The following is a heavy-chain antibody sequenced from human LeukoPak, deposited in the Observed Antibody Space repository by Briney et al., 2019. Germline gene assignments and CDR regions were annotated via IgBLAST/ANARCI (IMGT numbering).Heavy chain of an antibody. Sequence: PSETLSLTCTVSGXSISNYYWSWIRQPPGKGLEWIGCIYYTGTTNYNPSLKSRVAISVDSSKNQFSLKLSSVTAADTAVYYCARGAYYGSVDYWGQGTLVTVSS. CDR3: ARGAYYGSVDY. D-gene: IGHD3-10*01. V-gene: IGHV4-59*08. CDR2: IYYTGTT. CDR1: GXSISNYY. J-gene: IGHJ4*02.